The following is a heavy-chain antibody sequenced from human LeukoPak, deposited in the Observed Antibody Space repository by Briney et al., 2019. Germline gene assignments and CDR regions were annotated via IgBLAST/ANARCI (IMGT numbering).Heavy chain of an antibody. J-gene: IGHJ4*02. D-gene: IGHD6-19*01. Sequence: PSETLSLTCAVYGGSFSGYYWSWIRQPPGKGLEWIGEINHSGSTNYNPSLKSRVTISVDTSKNQFSLKLSSVTAADTAVYYCARHQPYSSGWYPDYWGQGTLVTVSS. CDR1: GGSFSGYY. CDR2: INHSGST. V-gene: IGHV4-34*01. CDR3: ARHQPYSSGWYPDY.